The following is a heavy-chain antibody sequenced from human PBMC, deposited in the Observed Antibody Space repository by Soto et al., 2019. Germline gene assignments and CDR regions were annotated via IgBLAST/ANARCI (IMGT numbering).Heavy chain of an antibody. J-gene: IGHJ4*02. V-gene: IGHV2-5*02. D-gene: IGHD5-18*01. Sequence: QITLKESGATLVKPTQTLTLTCAFSGFSLSTSGVGVGWIRQPPGKALEWLGFIYWDDGKRYNPSLKSRLTITKDTSKNQVGLTMTTMDPVDTAKYYCAHSPLRYSCGYGFDYWGQGTLVTVSS. CDR1: GFSLSTSGVG. CDR2: IYWDDGK. CDR3: AHSPLRYSCGYGFDY.